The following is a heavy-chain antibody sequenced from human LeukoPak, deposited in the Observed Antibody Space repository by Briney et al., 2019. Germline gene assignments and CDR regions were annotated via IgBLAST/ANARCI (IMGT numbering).Heavy chain of an antibody. Sequence: PGGSLRLSCAASGFTFSSYGMHWVRQAPGKGLEWVAVIWYDGSNKYYADSVKGRFTISRENSKNMLYLQMNSLRVEDTAIYYCAQPPPLTMFREPNWGQGTLVTVSS. V-gene: IGHV3-33*06. CDR2: IWYDGSNK. J-gene: IGHJ4*02. CDR3: AQPPPLTMFREPN. CDR1: GFTFSSYG. D-gene: IGHD3-10*01.